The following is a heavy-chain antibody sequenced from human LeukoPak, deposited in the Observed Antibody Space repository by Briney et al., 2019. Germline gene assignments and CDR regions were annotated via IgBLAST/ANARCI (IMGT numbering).Heavy chain of an antibody. CDR2: IYYSGST. CDR1: GGSISSSSYY. Sequence: PSETLSLTCTVSGGSISSSSYYWGWIRQPPGKGLEWIGSIYYSGSTYYNPSLKSRVTISGDTSKNQFSLKLSSVTAADTAVYYCARDLGQLLNPNWFDPWGQGTLVSVSS. CDR3: ARDLGQLLNPNWFDP. V-gene: IGHV4-39*07. D-gene: IGHD2-2*02. J-gene: IGHJ5*02.